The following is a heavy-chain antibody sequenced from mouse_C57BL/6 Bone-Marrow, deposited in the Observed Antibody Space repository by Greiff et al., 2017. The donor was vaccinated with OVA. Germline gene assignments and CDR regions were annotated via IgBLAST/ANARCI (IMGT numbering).Heavy chain of an antibody. D-gene: IGHD1-1*01. V-gene: IGHV1-81*01. Sequence: VKVVESGAELARPGASVKLSCKASGYTFTSYGISWVKQRTGQGLEWIGEIYPRSGNTYYNEKFKGKATLTAYKSSSTAYMELRSLTSEDSAVYFCATYYYGRGAWFAYWGQGTLVTVSA. CDR3: ATYYYGRGAWFAY. CDR1: GYTFTSYG. J-gene: IGHJ3*01. CDR2: IYPRSGNT.